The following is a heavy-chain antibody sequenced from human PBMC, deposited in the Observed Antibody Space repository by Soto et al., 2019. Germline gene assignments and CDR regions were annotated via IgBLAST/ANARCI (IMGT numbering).Heavy chain of an antibody. D-gene: IGHD4-4*01. V-gene: IGHV1-69*13. CDR3: ARGLQYRTSNFDY. CDR1: GGTFSSYA. Sequence: ASVKVSCKASGGTFSSYAISWVLQAPGQGLEWMGGIIPIFGTANYAQKFQGRVTITADESTSTAYMELSSLRSEDTAVYYCARGLQYRTSNFDYWGQGTLVTVSS. J-gene: IGHJ4*02. CDR2: IIPIFGTA.